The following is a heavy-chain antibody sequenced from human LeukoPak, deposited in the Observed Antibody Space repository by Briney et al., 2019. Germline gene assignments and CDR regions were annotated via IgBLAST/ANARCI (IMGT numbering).Heavy chain of an antibody. CDR2: IYYSGST. CDR1: GGSISSYY. D-gene: IGHD5-12*01. V-gene: IGHV4-59*01. J-gene: IGHJ6*02. CDR3: ARSGLDSRYYFGMDV. Sequence: TSETLSLTCTVSGGSISSYYWSWIRQPPGGGLEWIGYIYYSGSTNYNPSLKRRVTISLDTSKSQFSLKLRSVTAADAAVYYCARSGLDSRYYFGMDVWGQGTTVTVSS.